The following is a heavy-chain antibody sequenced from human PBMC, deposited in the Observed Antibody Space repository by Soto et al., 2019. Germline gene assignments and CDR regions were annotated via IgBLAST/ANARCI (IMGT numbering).Heavy chain of an antibody. J-gene: IGHJ6*02. Sequence: SQTLSLTCAISGDSVSSNSAAWNWIRQSPSRGLEWLGRTYYRSKWYNDYAVSVKSRITINPDTSKNQFSLQLNSVTPEDTAVYYCARVWSGYDSYFYYYYGTDVWGQGTTVTVSS. CDR3: ARVWSGYDSYFYYYYGTDV. CDR2: TYYRSKWYN. CDR1: GDSVSSNSAA. V-gene: IGHV6-1*01. D-gene: IGHD5-12*01.